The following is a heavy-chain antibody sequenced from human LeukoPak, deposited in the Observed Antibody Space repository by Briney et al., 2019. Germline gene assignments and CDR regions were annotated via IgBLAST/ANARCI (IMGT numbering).Heavy chain of an antibody. V-gene: IGHV3-53*01. CDR1: GFTFISNY. Sequence: PGGSLRLSCAASGFTFISNYMSRGRQAPGKGLEWVSVIYSGGSTYYADAVKGRFTISRDNSKNTLYLQMNSLRAEDTAVYYCVRGDYGDYTLFDYWGQGTLVTVSS. D-gene: IGHD4-17*01. CDR2: IYSGGST. J-gene: IGHJ4*02. CDR3: VRGDYGDYTLFDY.